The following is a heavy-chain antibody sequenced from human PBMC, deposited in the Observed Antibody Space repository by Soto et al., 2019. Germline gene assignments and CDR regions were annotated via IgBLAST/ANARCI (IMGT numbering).Heavy chain of an antibody. V-gene: IGHV1-46*01. CDR2: INPSGGST. D-gene: IGHD6-13*01. CDR3: ARARAAAGYYYYYGMDV. Sequence: ASVKVSCKASGYTFTSYYMHWVRQAPGQGLEWMGIINPSGGSTSYAQKFQGRVTMTRDTSTSTVYMELSSPRSEDTAVYYCARARAAAGYYYYYGMDVWGQGTTVTVSS. J-gene: IGHJ6*02. CDR1: GYTFTSYY.